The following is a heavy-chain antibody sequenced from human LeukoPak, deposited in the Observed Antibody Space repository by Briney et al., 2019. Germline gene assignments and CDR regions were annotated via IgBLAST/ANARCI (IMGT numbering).Heavy chain of an antibody. CDR1: GFTFSDYG. Sequence: PGGSLRLSCVGSGFTFSDYGIHWVRQAPGKGLEWVARIKHDGSEKSYVDSVEGRFIISRDNAENLLFLQMNSLRVEDTAVYYCVTEKIFWGQGTLVTVAS. D-gene: IGHD3-3*01. J-gene: IGHJ4*02. V-gene: IGHV3-7*03. CDR3: VTEKIF. CDR2: IKHDGSEK.